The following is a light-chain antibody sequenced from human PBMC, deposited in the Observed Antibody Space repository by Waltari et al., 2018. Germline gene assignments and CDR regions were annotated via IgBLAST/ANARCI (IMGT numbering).Light chain of an antibody. CDR1: QTINSY. J-gene: IGKJ1*01. CDR3: QQSYSTPLT. CDR2: AAS. V-gene: IGKV1-39*01. Sequence: DIQMTQSPSSLSASVGDRASITSRASQTINSYLNWYQKKRETAPNLLIYAASSLQSGVPSRFSSSGSAKDFTIIISRLSPDDSATYYCQQSYSTPLTFGQGTKVEVK.